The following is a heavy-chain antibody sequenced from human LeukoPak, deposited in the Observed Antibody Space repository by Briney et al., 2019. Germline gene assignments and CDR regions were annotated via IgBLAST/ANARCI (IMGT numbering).Heavy chain of an antibody. V-gene: IGHV6-1*01. D-gene: IGHD2-8*01. CDR1: GDSVSSNSAA. CDR3: ARVGDIVLMVRYGMDV. CDR2: TYYRSKWYN. J-gene: IGHJ6*02. Sequence: SQTLSLTCAISGDSVSSNSAAWNWIRQSPSRGLEWLGRTYYRSKWYNDYAVSVKSRITINPDTSKNQFSLQLNSVTPEDTAVYYCARVGDIVLMVRYGMDVWGQGTTVTVSS.